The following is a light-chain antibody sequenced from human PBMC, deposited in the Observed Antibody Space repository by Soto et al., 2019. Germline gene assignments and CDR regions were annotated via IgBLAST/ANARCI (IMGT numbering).Light chain of an antibody. Sequence: QSVLAQPASVSGSPGQSITISCTGTSSDIGSYDYVSWYQQHPGKAPNLIIYEVTDRPSRVSNRFSGSKSGNTASLTISGLQAEDEADYYCSSFTSTSTRLFGSGTKVTVL. J-gene: IGLJ1*01. V-gene: IGLV2-14*01. CDR2: EVT. CDR3: SSFTSTSTRL. CDR1: SSDIGSYDY.